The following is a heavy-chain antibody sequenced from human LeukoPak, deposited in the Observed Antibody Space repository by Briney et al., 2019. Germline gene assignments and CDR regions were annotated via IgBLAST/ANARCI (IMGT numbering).Heavy chain of an antibody. J-gene: IGHJ4*02. CDR2: ISGGGDNI. CDR3: AKDGGLWVSAHWGDS. D-gene: IGHD7-27*01. CDR1: GFSLGDFA. Sequence: PGGSLRLSCAASGFSLGDFAVSWVRQAPGQGLEWVSVISGGGDNIAYADSVKGRFTISRDTSKNTLYLQMNSLRAEDTAVYYCAKDGGLWVSAHWGDSWGRGTLVTVSS. V-gene: IGHV3-23*01.